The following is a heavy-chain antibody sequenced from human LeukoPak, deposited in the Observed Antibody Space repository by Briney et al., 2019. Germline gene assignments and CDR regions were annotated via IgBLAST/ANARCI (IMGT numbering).Heavy chain of an antibody. CDR2: INHSGST. J-gene: IGHJ4*02. V-gene: IGHV4-34*01. CDR3: ARVRTWLFDY. CDR1: GGSFSGYY. Sequence: SETLSLTCAVYGGSFSGYYWSWIRQPPGKGLEWIGEINHSGSTNYNPSHKSRVTISVDTSKNQFSLKLSSVTAADTAVYYCARVRTWLFDYWGQGTLDTVSS. D-gene: IGHD3-22*01.